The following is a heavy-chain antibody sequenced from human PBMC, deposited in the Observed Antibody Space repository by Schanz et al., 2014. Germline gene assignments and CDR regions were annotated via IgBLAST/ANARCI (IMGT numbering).Heavy chain of an antibody. Sequence: EVQVVESGGGLVQPGGSLRLSCAASGFTVSGNHMSWVCQAPGKGLEWVSLTYRGGSTYYTDSVKGRFTISRDNSKNTVYLQMNSLRAEDTAVYYCARDRGNDLSYYFDYWGQGTLVTVSS. J-gene: IGHJ4*02. D-gene: IGHD5-12*01. V-gene: IGHV3-66*01. CDR3: ARDRGNDLSYYFDY. CDR1: GFTVSGNH. CDR2: TYRGGST.